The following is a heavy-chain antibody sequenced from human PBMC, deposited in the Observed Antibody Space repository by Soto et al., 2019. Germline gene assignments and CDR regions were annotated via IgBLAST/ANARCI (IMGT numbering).Heavy chain of an antibody. CDR1: GFAFSNYS. CDR3: ARESWGH. J-gene: IGHJ1*01. D-gene: IGHD7-27*01. V-gene: IGHV3-21*01. Sequence: GGSLRLSCVASGFAFSNYSMHWVRQAPGKWLEWVSSISRGSGYIYYADAVKGRFTISRDNGKNALFLQMNSLRAEDMALYYCARESWGHWGQGXLVTVYS. CDR2: ISRGSGYI.